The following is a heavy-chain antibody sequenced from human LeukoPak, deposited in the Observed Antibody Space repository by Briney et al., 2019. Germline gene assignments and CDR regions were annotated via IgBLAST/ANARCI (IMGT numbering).Heavy chain of an antibody. CDR1: GYTFTSYY. J-gene: IGHJ4*02. V-gene: IGHV1-46*01. D-gene: IGHD3-10*01. CDR2: INPSGGST. CDR3: ARDLKPSSVRGVSKGYFDY. Sequence: ASVKVSCKASGYTFTSYYMHWVRQAPGQGLEWMGIINPSGGSTSYAQKFQGRVTMTRDTSTSTVYIELSSLRSEDTAVYYCARDLKPSSVRGVSKGYFDYWGQGTLVTVSS.